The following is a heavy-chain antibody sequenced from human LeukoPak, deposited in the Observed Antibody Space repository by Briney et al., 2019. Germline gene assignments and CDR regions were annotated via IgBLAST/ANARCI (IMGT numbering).Heavy chain of an antibody. Sequence: GGSLRLSCVASGFSFSLYSMKWVRQAPGKGLEWVAVISYDGSNKYYADSVKGRFTISRDNSKNTLYLQMNSLRAEDTAVYYCGKDLSRDDYYGMDVWGQGTTVTVSS. CDR2: ISYDGSNK. V-gene: IGHV3-30*18. J-gene: IGHJ6*02. CDR1: GFSFSLYS. D-gene: IGHD3-3*02. CDR3: GKDLSRDDYYGMDV.